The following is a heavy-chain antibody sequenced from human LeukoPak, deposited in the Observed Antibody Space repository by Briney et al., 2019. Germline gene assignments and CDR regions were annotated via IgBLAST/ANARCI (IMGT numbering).Heavy chain of an antibody. V-gene: IGHV3-48*03. CDR3: ARENTEDAFDI. J-gene: IGHJ3*02. Sequence: PGGSLRLSCAASGFTFSSYEMNWVRQAPGKGLEGVSYIASSVNTIYYADSVKGRFTISRDNAKNSLYLQMNSLRAEDTAVYYCARENTEDAFDIWGQGTMVTVSS. CDR1: GFTFSSYE. CDR2: IASSVNTI. D-gene: IGHD1/OR15-1a*01.